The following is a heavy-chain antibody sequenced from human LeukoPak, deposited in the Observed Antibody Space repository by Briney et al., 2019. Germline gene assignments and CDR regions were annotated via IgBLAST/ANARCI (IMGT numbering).Heavy chain of an antibody. CDR2: IYESGTT. J-gene: IGHJ6*03. V-gene: IGHV4-34*01. D-gene: IGHD4-11*01. Sequence: KPSETLSLTCAVYGESLNSYYWSWVRQPPGEGLEWIGEIYESGTTEYNPSLKSRVTISVDTSKNQFSLKLSSVTAADTAVYYCATRKSTVTSYYYYYYMDVWGKGTTVTVSS. CDR1: GESLNSYY. CDR3: ATRKSTVTSYYYYYYMDV.